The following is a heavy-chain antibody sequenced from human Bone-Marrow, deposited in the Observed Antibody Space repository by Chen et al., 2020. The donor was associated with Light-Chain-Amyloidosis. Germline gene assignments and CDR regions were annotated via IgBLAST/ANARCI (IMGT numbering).Heavy chain of an antibody. V-gene: IGHV3-74*01. CDR2: INPDGTRV. D-gene: IGHD5-12*01. CDR1: GITFRTSW. J-gene: IGHJ4*02. CDR3: SREFTGYDDY. Sequence: DVQLLESGGGLVKPGGSRRLSCAASGITFRTSWMHWVRQAPGKGLVWVSRINPDGTRVDYADSVRGRFTISRDDAKSTVYLQMNSLRAEDTAVYYCSREFTGYDDYWGQGTLVTVSS.